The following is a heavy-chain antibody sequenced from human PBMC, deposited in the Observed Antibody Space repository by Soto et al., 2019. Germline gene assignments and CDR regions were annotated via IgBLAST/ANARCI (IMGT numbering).Heavy chain of an antibody. CDR2: IIPILGIA. CDR3: AREDDSSGYHRLWFDP. V-gene: IGHV1-69*04. Sequence: ASVKVSCKASGGTFSSYTISWVRQAPGQGLEWMGRIIPILGIANYAQKFQGRVTITADKSTSTAYMELSSLRSEDTAVYYCAREDDSSGYHRLWFDPWGQGTLVTVSS. CDR1: GGTFSSYT. J-gene: IGHJ5*02. D-gene: IGHD3-22*01.